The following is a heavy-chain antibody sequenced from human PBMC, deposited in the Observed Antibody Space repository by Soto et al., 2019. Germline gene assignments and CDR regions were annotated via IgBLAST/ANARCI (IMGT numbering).Heavy chain of an antibody. D-gene: IGHD2-15*01. J-gene: IGHJ4*02. CDR3: AKEGPLRCSGGSCYARVYFDY. CDR2: IQSDGNTK. CDR1: GFNFSPST. Sequence: GGSLRLSCAASGFNFSPSTMHWVRQAPGKGLECVAVIQSDGNTKYYADSVKGRFTISRDDSKNTLYLQMNSLRAEDTAVYYCAKEGPLRCSGGSCYARVYFDYWGQGTLVTVSS. V-gene: IGHV3-30*02.